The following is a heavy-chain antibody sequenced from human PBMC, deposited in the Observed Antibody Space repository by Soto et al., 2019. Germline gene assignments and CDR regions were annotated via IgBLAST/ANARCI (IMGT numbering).Heavy chain of an antibody. CDR1: GYSFTSYW. D-gene: IGHD2-15*01. CDR2: IYPGDTDT. V-gene: IGHV5-51*01. Sequence: GESLKISCKGSGYSFTSYWIGWVRQMPGKGLEWMGIIYPGDTDTRYSPSFQGQVNISADKSINNAYLQWSSLKTTDTAFYYCARTVYCSGGSCYSYYFDYWGQGTLVTVSS. J-gene: IGHJ4*02. CDR3: ARTVYCSGGSCYSYYFDY.